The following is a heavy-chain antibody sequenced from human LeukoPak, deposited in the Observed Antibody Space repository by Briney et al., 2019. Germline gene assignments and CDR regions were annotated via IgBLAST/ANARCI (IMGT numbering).Heavy chain of an antibody. CDR2: ISAYNGNT. J-gene: IGHJ6*02. CDR3: AAGYSSGWYAGMDV. V-gene: IGHV1-18*01. D-gene: IGHD6-19*01. Sequence: ASVKVSYKASGYTFTSYGISWVRQAPGQGLEWMGWISAYNGNTNYAQKLQGRVTMTTDTSTSTAYMELRSLRSDDTAVYYCAAGYSSGWYAGMDVWGQGTTVTVSS. CDR1: GYTFTSYG.